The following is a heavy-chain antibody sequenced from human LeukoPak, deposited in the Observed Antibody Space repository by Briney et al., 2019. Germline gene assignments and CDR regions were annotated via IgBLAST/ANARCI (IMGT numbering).Heavy chain of an antibody. CDR1: GGSISSGDYY. D-gene: IGHD1-26*01. CDR3: ARGGVEWELLMGDAFDI. Sequence: SETLSLTCTVSGGSISSGDYYWSWIRQPPGKGLEWIGYIYYSGSTYYNPSLKSRVTISVDTSKNQFSLKLSSVTAADTAVYYCARGGVEWELLMGDAFDIWGQGTMVTVSS. CDR2: IYYSGST. V-gene: IGHV4-30-4*01. J-gene: IGHJ3*02.